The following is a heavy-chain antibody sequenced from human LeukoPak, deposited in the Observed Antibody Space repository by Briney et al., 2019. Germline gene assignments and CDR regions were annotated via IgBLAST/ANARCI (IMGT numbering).Heavy chain of an antibody. V-gene: IGHV1-24*01. CDR3: ATVLLRVRGWHHIDY. J-gene: IGHJ4*02. CDR1: GYTLTELC. CDR2: FDPEDGET. D-gene: IGHD3-10*01. Sequence: ASMTVSCKVSGYTLTELCMHWVRQAPGKGLEWMGGFDPEDGETIYAQKFQGRVTMTEDTSTDTAYMELSSLRSEDTAVYYCATVLLRVRGWHHIDYWGQGTLVTVSS.